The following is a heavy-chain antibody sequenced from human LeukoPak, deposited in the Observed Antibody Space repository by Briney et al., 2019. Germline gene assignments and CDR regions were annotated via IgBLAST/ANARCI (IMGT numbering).Heavy chain of an antibody. CDR1: GFTFTNAW. J-gene: IGHJ3*01. Sequence: PGGSLRLSCAASGFTFTNAWMSCVRQTPGKGREGITRIKSKTDGGTTDYAAPVKGRFTISKDNSKNTLYLQMTRLKTEDTAVYYCTTYIVPAAMGEYAFDVWGQGTMVSVSS. CDR3: TTYIVPAAMGEYAFDV. V-gene: IGHV3-15*01. CDR2: IKSKTDGGTT. D-gene: IGHD2-2*01.